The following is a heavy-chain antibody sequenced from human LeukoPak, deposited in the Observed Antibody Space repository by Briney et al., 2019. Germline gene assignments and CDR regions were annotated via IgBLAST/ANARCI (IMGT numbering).Heavy chain of an antibody. J-gene: IGHJ6*03. V-gene: IGHV3-48*03. Sequence: GGSLRLSCAASGFTFSSYEMNWVRQAPGKGLEWVSYISSSGSTIYYADSVKGRFTISRDNAKNSLYLQMNSLRAEDTAVYYCARDNSAYGDFYYYYYMDVWGKGTTVTISS. CDR1: GFTFSSYE. CDR2: ISSSGSTI. CDR3: ARDNSAYGDFYYYYYMDV. D-gene: IGHD4-17*01.